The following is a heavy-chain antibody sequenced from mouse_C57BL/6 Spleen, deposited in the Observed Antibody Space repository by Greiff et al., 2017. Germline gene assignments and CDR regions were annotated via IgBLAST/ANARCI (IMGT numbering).Heavy chain of an antibody. Sequence: EVQLVESGGGLVQPGGSLKLSCAASGFTFSDYGMAWVRQAPRKGPEWVAFISNLAYSIYYADTVTGRFTISRENAKNTLYLEMSSLRSEDTAMYYCARHPDSSGYDYAMDYWGQGTSVTVSS. D-gene: IGHD3-2*02. V-gene: IGHV5-15*01. CDR1: GFTFSDYG. J-gene: IGHJ4*01. CDR3: ARHPDSSGYDYAMDY. CDR2: ISNLAYSI.